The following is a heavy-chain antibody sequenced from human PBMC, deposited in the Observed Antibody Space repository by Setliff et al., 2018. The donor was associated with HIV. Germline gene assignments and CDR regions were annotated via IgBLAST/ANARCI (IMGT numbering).Heavy chain of an antibody. V-gene: IGHV1-24*01. CDR3: ATRIRDGHRGYGYFDF. CDR1: GYTVTELS. CDR2: FDPEDNKI. J-gene: IGHJ4*02. D-gene: IGHD5-12*01. Sequence: ASEVSCKVSGYTVTELSINWVRQAPGKGPEWMGGFDPEDNKIVYAQKFQGRVTTTEDTSTDTAYMELSSLRPEDTAVYYCATRIRDGHRGYGYFDFWGQGTLVTVSS.